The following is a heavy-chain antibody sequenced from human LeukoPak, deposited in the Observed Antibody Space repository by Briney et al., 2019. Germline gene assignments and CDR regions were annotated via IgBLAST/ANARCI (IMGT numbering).Heavy chain of an antibody. V-gene: IGHV3-11*03. J-gene: IGHJ4*02. CDR1: GLTFSDYY. Sequence: PGGSLRLSCAASGLTFSDYYMSWIRQAPGKGLEWVSYISGSSTYTNYADSVKGRFTISRDNAKNSVYLQMMSLRAEDTAVYFCARTYCSRGSCYLDYWGQGTLVTVSS. CDR2: ISGSSTYT. CDR3: ARTYCSRGSCYLDY. D-gene: IGHD2-15*01.